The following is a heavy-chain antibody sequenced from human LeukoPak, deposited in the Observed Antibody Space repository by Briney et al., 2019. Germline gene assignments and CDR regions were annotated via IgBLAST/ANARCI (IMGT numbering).Heavy chain of an antibody. CDR2: ISSSSSYI. CDR1: GFTFSSYS. V-gene: IGHV3-21*01. Sequence: GGSLRPSCAASGFTFSSYSMNWVRQAPGKGLEWVSSISSSSSYIYYADSVKGRLTISRDNAKNSLYLQMNSLRAEDTAVYYCARDYYSSGWRDAFDIWGQGTMATVSS. J-gene: IGHJ3*02. D-gene: IGHD6-19*01. CDR3: ARDYYSSGWRDAFDI.